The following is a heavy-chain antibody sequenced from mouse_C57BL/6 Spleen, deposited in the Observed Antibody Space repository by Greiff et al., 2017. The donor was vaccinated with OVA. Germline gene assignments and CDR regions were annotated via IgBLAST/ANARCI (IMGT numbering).Heavy chain of an antibody. J-gene: IGHJ4*01. CDR1: GFTFSDAW. CDR3: TSPLYYYGSSYGAMDY. D-gene: IGHD1-1*01. CDR2: IRNKANNHAT. V-gene: IGHV6-6*01. Sequence: EVMLVESGGGLVQPGGSMKLSCAASGFTFSDAWMDWVRQSPEKGLEWVAEIRNKANNHATYYAESVKGRFTISRDDSKSSVYLQMNSLRAEDTVIYYCTSPLYYYGSSYGAMDYWGQGTSVTVSS.